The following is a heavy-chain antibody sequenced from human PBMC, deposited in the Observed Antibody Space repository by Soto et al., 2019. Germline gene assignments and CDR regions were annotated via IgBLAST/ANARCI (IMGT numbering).Heavy chain of an antibody. J-gene: IGHJ6*02. CDR1: GDSVSNHNTA. CDR2: TYYRSEWYN. V-gene: IGHV6-1*01. D-gene: IGHD3-3*01. CDR3: ARGSEEPYYFYGLDV. Sequence: QTLSLTCAVSGDSVSNHNTAWNWIRQSPSRGLEWLGRTYYRSEWYNDYALSVKSRITFNADTFKNQFSLQLNSVTPDDTAVYYCARGSEEPYYFYGLDVWGQGPTVSVAS.